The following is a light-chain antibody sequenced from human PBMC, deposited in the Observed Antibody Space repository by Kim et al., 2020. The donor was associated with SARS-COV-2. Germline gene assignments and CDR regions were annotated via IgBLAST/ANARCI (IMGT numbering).Light chain of an antibody. CDR3: QQSYSPSYT. J-gene: IGKJ2*01. CDR2: AAS. Sequence: DIQMTQSPSSLSASVGDRVTITCRASQSISRYLNWYQLKPGKAPKLLMYAASSLQSGVPSRFSGSGSGTDFTLTISSLQPEDFATYYCQQSYSPSYTFGQGTKLEI. V-gene: IGKV1-39*01. CDR1: QSISRY.